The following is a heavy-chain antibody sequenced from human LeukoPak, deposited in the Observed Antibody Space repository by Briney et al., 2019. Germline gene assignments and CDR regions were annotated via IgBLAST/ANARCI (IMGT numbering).Heavy chain of an antibody. CDR1: GGTSSSYA. V-gene: IGHV1-69*01. CDR3: ARGREMATITGDFDY. CDR2: IIPIFGTA. D-gene: IGHD5-24*01. Sequence: SVKVSCKASGGTSSSYAISWVRQAPGQGLEWMGGIIPIFGTANYAQKFQGRVTITADESTSTAYMELSSLRSEDTAVYYCARGREMATITGDFDYWGQGTLVTVSS. J-gene: IGHJ4*02.